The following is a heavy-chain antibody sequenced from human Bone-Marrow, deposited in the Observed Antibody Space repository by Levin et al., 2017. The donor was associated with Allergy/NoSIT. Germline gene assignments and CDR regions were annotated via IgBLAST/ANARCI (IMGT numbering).Heavy chain of an antibody. Sequence: ASVKVSCKASGYTFSHYGINWVRQAPGQGLEWVGWINPYNANTNFAQKLQGRVTMTTDTSTSTAYMDLRSLRSDDKAFYYCARLIFGVVIMEDSWGQGTLVTVSS. V-gene: IGHV1-18*01. J-gene: IGHJ4*02. D-gene: IGHD3-3*01. CDR3: ARLIFGVVIMEDS. CDR2: INPYNANT. CDR1: GYTFSHYG.